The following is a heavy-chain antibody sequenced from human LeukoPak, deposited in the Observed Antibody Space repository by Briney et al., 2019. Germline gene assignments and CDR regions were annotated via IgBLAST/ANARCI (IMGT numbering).Heavy chain of an antibody. Sequence: GQSLRLSCAASGVTISGYWMTWVRQAPGKGLEWVGNIKQDGSEENYVDSVKDRFTISRDNAKSSMYLQMNSLRADDTAVYYCATARGGSGWVFDYWGQGTLVTVSS. J-gene: IGHJ4*02. V-gene: IGHV3-7*01. D-gene: IGHD6-19*01. CDR2: IKQDGSEE. CDR3: ATARGGSGWVFDY. CDR1: GVTISGYW.